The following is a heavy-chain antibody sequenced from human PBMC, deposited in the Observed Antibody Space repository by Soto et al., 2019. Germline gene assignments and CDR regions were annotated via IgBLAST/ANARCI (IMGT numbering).Heavy chain of an antibody. J-gene: IGHJ4*02. CDR3: ARVGGQLVPGFDY. V-gene: IGHV3-21*01. CDR2: ISSSSSYI. Sequence: EVQLVESGGGLVKPGGSLRLSCAASGFTFSSYSMNWVRQAPGKGLEWVSSISSSSSYIYYADSVKGRFTISRDNAKNSLYLQMNSRRAEDTAVYYCARVGGQLVPGFDYWGQGPLVTVSS. D-gene: IGHD6-6*01. CDR1: GFTFSSYS.